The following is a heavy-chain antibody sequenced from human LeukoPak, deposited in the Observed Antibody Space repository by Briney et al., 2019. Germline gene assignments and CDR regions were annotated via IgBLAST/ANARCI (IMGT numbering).Heavy chain of an antibody. J-gene: IGHJ4*02. Sequence: SETQSLTCTVSGGSISSNCWSWIRQPPGKGVEWIGYIYYSGSTNYNPSLKSRVTISVDTSKNQFSLKLSSVTAADTAVYYCARRRGPEAFDHWGQGTLVTVSS. CDR2: IYYSGST. D-gene: IGHD6-25*01. V-gene: IGHV4-59*01. CDR3: ARRRGPEAFDH. CDR1: GGSISSNC.